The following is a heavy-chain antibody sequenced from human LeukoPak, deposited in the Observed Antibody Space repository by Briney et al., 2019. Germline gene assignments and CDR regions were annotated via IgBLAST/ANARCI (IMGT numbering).Heavy chain of an antibody. J-gene: IGHJ3*02. Sequence: SETLSLTCAVSGGSISSSNWWSWVRQPPGKGLEWIGEIYHSGSTNYNPSLKIRVTISVDKSKNQFSLKLSSVTAADTAVYYCARAPIVDAFDIWGQGTMVTVSS. D-gene: IGHD3-16*02. V-gene: IGHV4-4*02. CDR2: IYHSGST. CDR1: GGSISSSNW. CDR3: ARAPIVDAFDI.